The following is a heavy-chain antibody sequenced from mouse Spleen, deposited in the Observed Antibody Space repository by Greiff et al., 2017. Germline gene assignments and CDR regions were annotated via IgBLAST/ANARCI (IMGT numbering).Heavy chain of an antibody. J-gene: IGHJ3*01. D-gene: IGHD2-1*01. CDR2: INPGSGGT. V-gene: IGHV1-54*01. CDR1: GYAFTNYL. CDR3: ARRGYYGNYGAAY. Sequence: QVQLKESGAELVRPGTSVKVSCKASGYAFTNYLIEWVKQRPGQGLEWIGVINPGSGGTNYNEKFKGKATLTADKSSSTAYMQLSSLTSEDSAVYFCARRGYYGNYGAAYWGQGTLVTVSA.